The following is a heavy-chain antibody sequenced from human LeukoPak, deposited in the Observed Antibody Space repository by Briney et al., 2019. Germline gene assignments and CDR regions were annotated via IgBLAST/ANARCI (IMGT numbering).Heavy chain of an antibody. CDR3: ARSGTYYYGSGSQFDY. V-gene: IGHV4-59*01. Sequence: PSETLSLTCTVSGGSISSYYWSRIRQPPGKGLEWIGYIYYSGSTNYNPSLKSRVTISVDTSKNQFSLKLSSVTAADTAVYCCARSGTYYYGSGSQFDYWGQGTLVTVSS. D-gene: IGHD3-10*01. J-gene: IGHJ4*02. CDR2: IYYSGST. CDR1: GGSISSYY.